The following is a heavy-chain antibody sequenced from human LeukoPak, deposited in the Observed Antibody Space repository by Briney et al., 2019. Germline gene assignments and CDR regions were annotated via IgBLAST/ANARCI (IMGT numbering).Heavy chain of an antibody. CDR3: AKDPYSGGWYSGYGYYYYGMDV. CDR2: ISYDGSNK. J-gene: IGHJ6*02. V-gene: IGHV3-30*18. D-gene: IGHD6-19*01. Sequence: GGSLRLSCAASGFTFSSYGMHWVRQAPGKGLEWVAVISYDGSNKYYADSVKGRFTISRDNSKNTLYLQMNSLRAEDTAVYYCAKDPYSGGWYSGYGYYYYGMDVWGQGTTVTVSS. CDR1: GFTFSSYG.